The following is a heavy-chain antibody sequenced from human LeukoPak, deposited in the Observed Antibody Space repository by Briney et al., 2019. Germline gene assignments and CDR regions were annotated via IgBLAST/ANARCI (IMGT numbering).Heavy chain of an antibody. CDR3: AKDRAGATFFDY. J-gene: IGHJ4*02. V-gene: IGHV3-33*06. CDR1: GFTFSSYG. Sequence: GGSLRLSCAASGFTFSSYGMHWVRQAPGKGLEWVAVIWYDGSNKYYADSVKGRFTIPRDNSKNTLYLQMNSLRAEDTAEYYCAKDRAGATFFDYWGQGTLVTVSS. CDR2: IWYDGSNK. D-gene: IGHD1-26*01.